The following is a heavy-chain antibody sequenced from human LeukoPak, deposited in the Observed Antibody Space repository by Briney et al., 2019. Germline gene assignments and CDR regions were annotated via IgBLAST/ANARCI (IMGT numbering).Heavy chain of an antibody. CDR3: ARSNDILTGYYPWYFDY. J-gene: IGHJ4*02. V-gene: IGHV3-23*01. Sequence: GGSLRLSCAASGFTFSSYGMSWVRQAPGKGLEWVSAISGSGGSTYYADSVKGRFTISRDNSKNTLYLQMNSLRAEDTAVYYCARSNDILTGYYPWYFDYWGQGTLVTVSS. CDR1: GFTFSSYG. CDR2: ISGSGGST. D-gene: IGHD3-9*01.